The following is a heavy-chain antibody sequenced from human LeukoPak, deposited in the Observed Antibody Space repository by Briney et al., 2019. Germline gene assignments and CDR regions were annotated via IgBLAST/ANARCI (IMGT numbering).Heavy chain of an antibody. CDR2: INHSGST. CDR3: ARDLITMAWFGVRGSVSGMDV. CDR1: GGSFSGYY. D-gene: IGHD3-10*01. V-gene: IGHV4-34*01. Sequence: SETLSLTCAVYGGSFSGYYWSWIRQPPGKGLEWIGEINHSGSTYYNPSLKSRVTISVDTSKNQFSLKLSSVTAADTAVYYCARDLITMAWFGVRGSVSGMDVWGQGTTVTVSS. J-gene: IGHJ6*02.